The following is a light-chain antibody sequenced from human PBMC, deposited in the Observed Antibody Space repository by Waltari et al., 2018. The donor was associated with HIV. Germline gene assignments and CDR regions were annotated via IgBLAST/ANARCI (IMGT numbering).Light chain of an antibody. CDR1: ALPKEY. CDR3: YSTDSSGNYVV. J-gene: IGLJ2*01. Sequence: DHLPQPTWGSLSPGQRARSTCSGDALPKEYAFWYQQKSCPAPMLVLYEDSKRPSGIPGRFSGSSSATMATLTISGAQVEDEADYYCYSTDSSGNYVVFGGGTKLTVL. V-gene: IGLV3-10*01. CDR2: EDS.